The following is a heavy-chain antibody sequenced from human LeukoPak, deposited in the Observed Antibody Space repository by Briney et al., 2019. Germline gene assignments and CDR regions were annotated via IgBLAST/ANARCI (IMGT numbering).Heavy chain of an antibody. Sequence: GGSLRLSCAASGFSFSRCWMSWVRQAPGKGLEWVANMNQDGSEKYYVDSVKGRFTISRDNGKNSLYLQVNSLRVEDTAVYYCAELGITMIGGVWGKGTTVTISS. V-gene: IGHV3-7*01. CDR1: GFSFSRCW. D-gene: IGHD3-10*02. J-gene: IGHJ6*04. CDR2: MNQDGSEK. CDR3: AELGITMIGGV.